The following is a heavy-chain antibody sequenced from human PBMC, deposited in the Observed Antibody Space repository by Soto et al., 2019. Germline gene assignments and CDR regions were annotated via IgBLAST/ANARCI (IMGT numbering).Heavy chain of an antibody. CDR3: AAVTGGVTLDY. V-gene: IGHV1-2*02. D-gene: IGHD6-19*01. J-gene: IGHJ4*02. CDR1: GYSFTGHY. CDR2: INPNSGGT. Sequence: ASVKVSCKASGYSFTGHYMHWVRQAPGQGPEWMGWINPNSGGTSYAQKFQGRVTMTRDTSISTAYMELSRLTSDDTAVYYCAAVTGGVTLDYWGQGTLVTVSS.